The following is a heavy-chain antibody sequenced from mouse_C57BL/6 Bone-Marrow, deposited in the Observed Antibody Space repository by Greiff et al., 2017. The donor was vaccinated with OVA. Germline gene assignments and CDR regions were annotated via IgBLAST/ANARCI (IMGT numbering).Heavy chain of an antibody. D-gene: IGHD2-5*01. J-gene: IGHJ2*01. Sequence: VQLQQSGAELVMPGASVKLSCKASGYTFTSYWMHWVKQRPGQGLEWIGEIDPSDSYTNYNQKFKGKSTLTVDKSSSTAYMQLSSLTSEDSAVYYCASHSNYFDYWGQGTTLTVSS. V-gene: IGHV1-69*01. CDR2: IDPSDSYT. CDR1: GYTFTSYW. CDR3: ASHSNYFDY.